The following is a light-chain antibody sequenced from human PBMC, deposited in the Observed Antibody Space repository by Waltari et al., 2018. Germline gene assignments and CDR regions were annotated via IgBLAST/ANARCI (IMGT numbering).Light chain of an antibody. J-gene: IGKJ1*01. CDR1: QSVSGW. Sequence: DIQMTQSPSTLSASVGDRITVTCRASQSVSGWLAWYQQKPGKDPTLLIYKASTLESGVPSRFIGMGSGTEFTLTISSLQPDDFATYYCQEYSTYSRTFGQGTKVEIK. V-gene: IGKV1-5*03. CDR3: QEYSTYSRT. CDR2: KAS.